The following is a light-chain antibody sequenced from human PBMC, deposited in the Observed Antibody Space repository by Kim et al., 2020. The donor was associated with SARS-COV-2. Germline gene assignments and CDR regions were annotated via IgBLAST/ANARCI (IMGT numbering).Light chain of an antibody. Sequence: GQSVTISCTGTSSDVGCYNYVSWYLQHPGKAPKLMIYEVTKRPSGVPDRFSGSKSGNTDSLTVSGLQAEDEADYYCSSYADSNSLLFGGGTQLTVL. CDR1: SSDVGCYNY. J-gene: IGLJ2*01. CDR2: EVT. V-gene: IGLV2-8*01. CDR3: SSYADSNSLL.